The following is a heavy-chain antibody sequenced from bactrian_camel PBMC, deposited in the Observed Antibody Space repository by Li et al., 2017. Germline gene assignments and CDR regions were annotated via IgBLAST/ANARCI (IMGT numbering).Heavy chain of an antibody. CDR3: ATDWRRTNSY. J-gene: IGHJ4*01. Sequence: HVQLVESGGGSVQSGGSLRLSCAASGIAVSTYCMGWFRQAPGQEREAVAAIDRDDRTRYAASVLGRFAISRDNAKNTVYLQMNSLRSEDAALYYCATDWRRTNSYWGQGTQVTVS. CDR2: IDRDDRT. D-gene: IGHD1*01. CDR1: GIAVSTYC. V-gene: IGHV3S53*01.